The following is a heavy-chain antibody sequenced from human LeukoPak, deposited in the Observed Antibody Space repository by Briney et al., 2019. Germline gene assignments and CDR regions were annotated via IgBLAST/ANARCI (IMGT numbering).Heavy chain of an antibody. V-gene: IGHV3-15*01. Sequence: GGSLRLSCAASGFTFNNAWMSWVRQAPGKGLEWVGRIKSKTDGGTADYAAPVKGRFTISRDNAKNSLYLQMTSLRADDTAVYYCARDRRCGGSCYQFDPWGQGTLVTASS. CDR2: IKSKTDGGTA. J-gene: IGHJ5*02. CDR3: ARDRRCGGSCYQFDP. D-gene: IGHD2-15*01. CDR1: GFTFNNAW.